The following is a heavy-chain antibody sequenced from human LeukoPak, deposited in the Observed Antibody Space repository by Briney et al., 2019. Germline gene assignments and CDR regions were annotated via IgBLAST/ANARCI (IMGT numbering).Heavy chain of an antibody. CDR1: GGSISSGSYY. CDR2: IYTSGST. V-gene: IGHV4-61*02. CDR3: AVGATGGVDY. Sequence: SETLSLTCTVSGGSISSGSYYWSWIRQPAGKGLEWIGRIYTSGSTNYNPSLKSRVTISVDTSKNQFSLKLSSVTAADTAVYYCAVGATGGVDYWGQGTLVTVSS. D-gene: IGHD1-26*01. J-gene: IGHJ4*02.